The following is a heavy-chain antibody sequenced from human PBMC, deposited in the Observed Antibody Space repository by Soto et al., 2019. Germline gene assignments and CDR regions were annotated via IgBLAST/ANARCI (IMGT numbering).Heavy chain of an antibody. J-gene: IGHJ4*02. Sequence: SETLSLTCTVSGGSISSGGYYWSWIRQHPGKGLEWIGYIYYSGSTYYNPSLKSRVTISVDTSKNQFSLKLSSVTAADTAVYYCARGVAPNLVPAATLLFDYWGQGTLVTVSS. CDR3: ARGVAPNLVPAATLLFDY. CDR2: IYYSGST. D-gene: IGHD2-2*01. V-gene: IGHV4-31*03. CDR1: GGSISSGGYY.